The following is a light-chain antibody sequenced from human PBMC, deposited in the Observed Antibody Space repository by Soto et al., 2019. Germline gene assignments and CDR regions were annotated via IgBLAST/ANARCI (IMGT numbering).Light chain of an antibody. J-gene: IGLJ2*01. Sequence: QSALTQPASASGSPGQSVTISCTGTSSDVGGYDYVSWYQHHPGKAPKLMIFEVSNRPSGVPDRFSGSKSGNTASLTVSGLQAEDEADYYWSSYAGSNTLVFGGGTKLTVL. CDR3: SSYAGSNTLV. CDR1: SSDVGGYDY. CDR2: EVS. V-gene: IGLV2-8*01.